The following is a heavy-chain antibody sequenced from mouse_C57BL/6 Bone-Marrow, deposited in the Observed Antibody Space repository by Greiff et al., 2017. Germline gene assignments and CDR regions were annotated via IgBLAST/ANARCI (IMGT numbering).Heavy chain of an antibody. J-gene: IGHJ2*01. V-gene: IGHV1-55*01. CDR3: ARSGPLGRSSYY. D-gene: IGHD3-1*01. CDR2: IYPTSGRT. Sequence: QVQLQQPGAELVKPGASVKMSCKASGYTFTSYWITWVKQRPGQGLEWIGDIYPTSGRTNYNEKFKSKAILTVDTSSNTAYMQLSTLTSEDSAVFYCARSGPLGRSSYYWGQGTTLTVSS. CDR1: GYTFTSYW.